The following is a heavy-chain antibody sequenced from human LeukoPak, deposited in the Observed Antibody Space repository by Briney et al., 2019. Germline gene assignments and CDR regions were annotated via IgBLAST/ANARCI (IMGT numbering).Heavy chain of an antibody. CDR3: ATVRIGATVTTEGWYYFDY. CDR1: GYTLTELP. CDR2: FDPEDGET. Sequence: ASVKVSCKVSGYTLTELPMHWVRQAPGKGLEWMGGFDPEDGETIYAQKFQGRVTMTEDTSTDTAYMELSSLRSEDTAVYYCATVRIGATVTTEGWYYFDYWGQGTLVTVSS. V-gene: IGHV1-24*01. J-gene: IGHJ4*02. D-gene: IGHD4-17*01.